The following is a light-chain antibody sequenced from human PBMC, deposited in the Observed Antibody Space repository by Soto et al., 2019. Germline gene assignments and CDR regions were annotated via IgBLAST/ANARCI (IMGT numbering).Light chain of an antibody. CDR3: QQCKNWPRT. V-gene: IGKV3-15*01. CDR2: GAS. J-gene: IGKJ1*01. Sequence: EIVMTQSPVTLSVSPGERATLSCRASQSVSSNLAWYQQKPGQAPRLLIYGASTRATGIPVRFSGSGSGTEFILTISSLQSEDSAVYYCQQCKNWPRTFGQGTKVDIK. CDR1: QSVSSN.